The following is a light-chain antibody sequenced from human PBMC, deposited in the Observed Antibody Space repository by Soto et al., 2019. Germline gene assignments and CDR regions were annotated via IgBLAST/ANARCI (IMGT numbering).Light chain of an antibody. CDR1: QSVNGNY. V-gene: IGKV3-20*01. CDR2: GAS. J-gene: IGKJ2*01. Sequence: EIVLTQSPGTLSSSPGERATLSCRASQSVNGNYLTWYQQKPGQAPRLLIYGASTRATGPPDRFSGSGSGTGFALTISRREPEDVAVYYCQQYGSSFRYTLGQGTKVEIQ. CDR3: QQYGSSFRYT.